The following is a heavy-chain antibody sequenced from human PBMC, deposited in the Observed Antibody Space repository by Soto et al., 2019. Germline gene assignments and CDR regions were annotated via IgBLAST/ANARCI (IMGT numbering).Heavy chain of an antibody. D-gene: IGHD5-18*01. CDR2: IIPIFGTA. V-gene: IGHV1-69*13. CDR1: GGTFRSYA. Sequence: GXSVKGSCKASGGTFRSYAISWVRQAPGQGLEWMGGIIPIFGTANYAQKLQGRVTITADESTSTAYMELSSPRSEDTAVYYCARSRGYSYGSDFDYWGQGTLVTVSS. J-gene: IGHJ4*02. CDR3: ARSRGYSYGSDFDY.